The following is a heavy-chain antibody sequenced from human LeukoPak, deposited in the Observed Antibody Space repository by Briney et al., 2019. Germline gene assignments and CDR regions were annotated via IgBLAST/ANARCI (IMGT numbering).Heavy chain of an antibody. V-gene: IGHV3-48*03. Sequence: GGSLRLSCAASGFTFSSYEMNWVRQAPGKGLEWVSYISSSGSTIYYADSVKGRFTISRDNAKNSLYLQMNSLRAEDTAVYYCARGFVPEYYYDSSGYLFDYWGQGTLVTVSS. J-gene: IGHJ4*02. D-gene: IGHD3-22*01. CDR3: ARGFVPEYYYDSSGYLFDY. CDR2: ISSSGSTI. CDR1: GFTFSSYE.